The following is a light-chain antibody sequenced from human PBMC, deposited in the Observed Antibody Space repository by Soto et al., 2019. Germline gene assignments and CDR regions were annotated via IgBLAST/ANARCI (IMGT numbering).Light chain of an antibody. CDR2: DAS. Sequence: DIVLTQSPDTLSLSPGERSTLSCRASQSVSTDRLAWYQQKPGQAPRLLISDASNRATGIPDRFSGSGSGTDFTLTISRLEPEDFAVYYCLQYCRSSAFGQGTKVDIK. V-gene: IGKV3-20*01. J-gene: IGKJ1*01. CDR3: LQYCRSSA. CDR1: QSVSTDR.